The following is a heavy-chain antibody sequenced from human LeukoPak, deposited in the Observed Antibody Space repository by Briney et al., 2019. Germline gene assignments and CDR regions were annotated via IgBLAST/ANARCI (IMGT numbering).Heavy chain of an antibody. J-gene: IGHJ5*02. CDR1: GGSFSGYY. V-gene: IGHV4-34*01. D-gene: IGHD5-24*01. CDR2: INHSGST. CDR3: ARGSGGTNRWLQFMVNWFDP. Sequence: SETLSLTCAVYGGSFSGYYWSWIRQPPGKGLEWIGEINHSGSTNYNPSLKSRVTISVDTSKNQFSLKLSSVTAADTAVYYCARGSGGTNRWLQFMVNWFDPWGQGTLVTVSS.